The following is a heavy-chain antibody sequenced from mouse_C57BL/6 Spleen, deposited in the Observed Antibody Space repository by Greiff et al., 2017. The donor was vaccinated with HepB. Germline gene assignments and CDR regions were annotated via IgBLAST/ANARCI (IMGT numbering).Heavy chain of an antibody. Sequence: VQLQQSGAELVKPGASVKLSCKASGYTFTSYWMQWVKQRPGQGLEWIGEIDPSDSYTNYNQKFEGKATLTVDTSSSTAYMQLSSLTSEDSPVYYCARNPRLVEYFDVWGTGTTVTVSS. D-gene: IGHD1-1*01. V-gene: IGHV1-50*01. CDR2: IDPSDSYT. CDR1: GYTFTSYW. J-gene: IGHJ1*03. CDR3: ARNPRLVEYFDV.